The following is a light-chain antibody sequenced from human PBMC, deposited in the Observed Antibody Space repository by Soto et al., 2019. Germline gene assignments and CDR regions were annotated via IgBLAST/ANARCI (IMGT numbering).Light chain of an antibody. CDR1: SSDVGSYNL. J-gene: IGLJ2*01. Sequence: QAVVTQPASVSGSPGQSITISCTGTSSDVGSYNLVSWYQQHPGKAPKRMIYEGSKRTSGVSTRFSGSKSGNTASLTISGLQAEDEADYYCCSYAGSSTHVVFGGGTKLTVL. V-gene: IGLV2-23*01. CDR2: EGS. CDR3: CSYAGSSTHVV.